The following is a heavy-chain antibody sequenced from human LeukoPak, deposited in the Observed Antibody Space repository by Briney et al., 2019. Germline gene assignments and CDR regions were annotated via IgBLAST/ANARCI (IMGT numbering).Heavy chain of an antibody. CDR3: ASLIVVVPAAISFAFDI. CDR2: IFFSAST. CDR1: GGSISSSSYY. V-gene: IGHV4-39*01. Sequence: PSETLSLTCTVSGGSISSSSYYWGWIRPPPGKGREWIGSIFFSASTYYNPSLKSRVTISVDTSKTQFSLKLSSVTAADTAVYYCASLIVVVPAAISFAFDIWGQGTMVTVSS. J-gene: IGHJ3*02. D-gene: IGHD2-2*01.